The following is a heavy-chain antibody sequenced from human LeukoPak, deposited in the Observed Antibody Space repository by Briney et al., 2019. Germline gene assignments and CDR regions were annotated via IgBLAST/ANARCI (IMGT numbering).Heavy chain of an antibody. CDR2: IYSGGST. CDR3: AREKYGSGVCFDY. J-gene: IGHJ4*02. V-gene: IGHV3-66*01. CDR1: GFTVSSNY. D-gene: IGHD3-10*01. Sequence: GGSLRLSCAASGFTVSSNYMSWVRQAPGKGLEWVSVIYSGGSTYYADSVKGRFTISRDNSKNTLYLQMNSLRAEDTAVYYCAREKYGSGVCFDYWGQGTLVTVSS.